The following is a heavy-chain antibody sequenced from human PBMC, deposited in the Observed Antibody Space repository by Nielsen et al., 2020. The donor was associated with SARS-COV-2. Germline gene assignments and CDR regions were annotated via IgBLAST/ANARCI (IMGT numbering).Heavy chain of an antibody. CDR1: GFNFSQYT. J-gene: IGHJ4*02. V-gene: IGHV3-30*03. Sequence: GESLKISCEASGFNFSQYTMNWVRQAPGKGLEWVAIISHDGNTLYNAGSVKGRFTISRDNSENTMFLQMNSLRVEDTAVYYCAREGRNLPLDYWGQGTLVTVSS. CDR2: ISHDGNTL. CDR3: AREGRNLPLDY.